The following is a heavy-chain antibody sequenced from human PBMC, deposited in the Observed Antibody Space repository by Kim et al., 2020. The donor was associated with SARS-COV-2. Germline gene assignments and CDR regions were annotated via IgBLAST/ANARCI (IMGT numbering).Heavy chain of an antibody. CDR3: ARHIKGITIFGVVTDWFDP. J-gene: IGHJ5*02. D-gene: IGHD3-3*01. CDR1: GGSISSSSYY. Sequence: SETLSLTCTVSGGSISSSSYYWGWIRQPPGKGLEWIGSIYYSGSTYYNPSLKSRVTISVDTSKNQFSLKLSSVTAADTAVYYCARHIKGITIFGVVTDWFDPWGQGTLVTVSS. CDR2: IYYSGST. V-gene: IGHV4-39*01.